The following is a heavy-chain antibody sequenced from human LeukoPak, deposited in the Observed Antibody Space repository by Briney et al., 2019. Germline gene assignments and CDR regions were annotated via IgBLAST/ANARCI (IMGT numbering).Heavy chain of an antibody. J-gene: IGHJ6*02. CDR3: AKGNRDSSGFYYYYGMAV. CDR2: TSWNSKNI. D-gene: IGHD3-22*01. CDR1: GFTFDDYT. V-gene: IGHV3-9*01. Sequence: GGSLRLSSAASGFTFDDYTMFWGRPAPGKGLLWVSVTSWNSKNIGYAASVKGRFTISRDNAKSSLYLQMNSLRAEDTGFYYCAKGNRDSSGFYYYYGMAVGGQGPTVTVPS.